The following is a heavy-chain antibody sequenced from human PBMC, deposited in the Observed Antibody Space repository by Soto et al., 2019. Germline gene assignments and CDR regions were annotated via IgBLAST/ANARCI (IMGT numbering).Heavy chain of an antibody. CDR2: INPSGGST. D-gene: IGHD3-3*01. V-gene: IGHV1-46*01. J-gene: IGHJ5*02. CDR3: AGGYYYNWFDP. Sequence: KGAWKGAGYTFTSYYMHWLRQAPGQGLEWMGIINPSGGSTSYAQKFQGRVTMTRDTSTSTVYMELSSLRSEDTAVYYCAGGYYYNWFDPWGQGTLVTVSS. CDR1: GYTFTSYY.